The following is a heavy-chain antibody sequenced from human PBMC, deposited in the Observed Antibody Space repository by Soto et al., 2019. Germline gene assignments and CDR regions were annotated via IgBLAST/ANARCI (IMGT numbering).Heavy chain of an antibody. Sequence: QVQLQESGPGMMKPSQTLSLSCTVSGGSISRGGYYWSWIRQHPGKGLEWIGYIYYSGSTYYNQADWRRVTISAHTSKSQFALKLSSVTAADTAVYYCERGYVDTATNEFDYWGQGTLVTVSS. CDR1: GGSISRGGYY. D-gene: IGHD5-18*01. CDR3: ERGYVDTATNEFDY. V-gene: IGHV4-31*03. J-gene: IGHJ4*02. CDR2: IYYSGST.